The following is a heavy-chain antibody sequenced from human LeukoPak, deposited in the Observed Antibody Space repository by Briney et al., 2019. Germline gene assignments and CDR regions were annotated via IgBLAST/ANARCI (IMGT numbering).Heavy chain of an antibody. CDR1: GGSFSGYY. D-gene: IGHD6-19*01. Sequence: SETLSLTCAVYGGSFSGYYWSWIRQPPGKGLEWIGEINHSGSTNYNPSLKSRVTISVDTSKNQFSLKLSSVTAADTAVYYCARRRIGVIAVAGIRYYYYMDVWGKGTTVTVSS. V-gene: IGHV4-34*01. J-gene: IGHJ6*03. CDR3: ARRRIGVIAVAGIRYYYYMDV. CDR2: INHSGST.